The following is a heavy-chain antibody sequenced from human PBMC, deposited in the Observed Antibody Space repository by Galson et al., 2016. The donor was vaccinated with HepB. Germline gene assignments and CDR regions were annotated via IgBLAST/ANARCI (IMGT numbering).Heavy chain of an antibody. V-gene: IGHV3-9*01. J-gene: IGHJ4*02. CDR2: INWNSGSI. D-gene: IGHD6-19*01. Sequence: SLRLSCAASGFIFDDFAMHWVRQAPGKGLEWVSGINWNSGSIGYADSVKGRFTISRDNAKDSLYLQMNSLRAEDTALYYCAKGGLAVAGAFDYWGQGTLVTASS. CDR1: GFIFDDFA. CDR3: AKGGLAVAGAFDY.